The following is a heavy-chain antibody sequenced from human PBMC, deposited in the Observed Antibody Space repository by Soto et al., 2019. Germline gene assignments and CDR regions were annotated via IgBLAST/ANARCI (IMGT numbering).Heavy chain of an antibody. Sequence: QVQLVESGGGVVQPGRSLRLSCAASGFTFSSYGMHWVRQAPGKGLEWVAVIWYDGSNKYYADSVKGRFTISRDNSKNTLYLQMNSLRAEDTAVYYCARVKDTAMVFDYWGQGTLVTVSS. J-gene: IGHJ4*02. D-gene: IGHD5-18*01. CDR2: IWYDGSNK. V-gene: IGHV3-33*01. CDR1: GFTFSSYG. CDR3: ARVKDTAMVFDY.